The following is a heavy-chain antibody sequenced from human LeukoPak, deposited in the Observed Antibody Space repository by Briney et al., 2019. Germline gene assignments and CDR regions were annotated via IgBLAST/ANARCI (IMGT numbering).Heavy chain of an antibody. CDR2: IYWSGST. V-gene: IGHV4-30-4*08. CDR3: GILGTDYVFWSGTRGRAFDI. CDR1: GGSISSGDYY. Sequence: SETLSLTCTVSGGSISSGDYYGRWIRQPPGTGLEWLEYIYWSGSTYYNPSLKSQVSISVDTSKKQFCLKLSSVTAADTAVYYCGILGTDYVFWSGTRGRAFDIWGQGTMVTVSS. D-gene: IGHD3-3*01. J-gene: IGHJ3*02.